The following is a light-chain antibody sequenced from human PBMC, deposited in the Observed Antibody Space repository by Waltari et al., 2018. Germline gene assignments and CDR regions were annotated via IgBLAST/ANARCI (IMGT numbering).Light chain of an antibody. V-gene: IGKV1-9*01. CDR1: PGISRH. CDR3: QKLDNYPPPT. CDR2: DVS. J-gene: IGKJ5*01. Sequence: DFQLTQSPSFLSASVGERVTITCRASPGISRHLAWYQQKPGEAPKLLIYDVSTLQSGVPSRFSGSGFGTEFTLTISSLQPEDSATYYCQKLDNYPPPTFGQGTRLEI.